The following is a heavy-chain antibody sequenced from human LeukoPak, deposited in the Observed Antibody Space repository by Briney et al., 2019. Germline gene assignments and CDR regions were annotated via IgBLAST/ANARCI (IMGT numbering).Heavy chain of an antibody. CDR1: GVSISSYY. D-gene: IGHD3-9*01. CDR2: IYYSGST. J-gene: IGHJ3*02. Sequence: SETLSLTCTVSGVSISSYYWSWIRQPPGKGLEWIGYIYYSGSTNYNPSLKSRVTISVDTSKNQFSLKLSSVTAADTAVYYCARGSSLGDISTADAFDIWGQGTMVTVSS. CDR3: ARGSSLGDISTADAFDI. V-gene: IGHV4-59*01.